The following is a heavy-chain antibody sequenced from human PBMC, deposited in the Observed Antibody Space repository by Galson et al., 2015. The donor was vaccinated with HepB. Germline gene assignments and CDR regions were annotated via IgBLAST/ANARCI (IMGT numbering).Heavy chain of an antibody. CDR2: ISSSSSTI. Sequence: SLRLSCAASGFTFSSYSMNWVRQAPGKGLEWVSYISSSSSTIYYADSVKGRFTISRDNAKNSLYLQMNSLRAEDTAVYYCARDPLGALDAFDIWGQGTMVTVSS. CDR3: ARDPLGALDAFDI. J-gene: IGHJ3*02. V-gene: IGHV3-48*01. D-gene: IGHD7-27*01. CDR1: GFTFSSYS.